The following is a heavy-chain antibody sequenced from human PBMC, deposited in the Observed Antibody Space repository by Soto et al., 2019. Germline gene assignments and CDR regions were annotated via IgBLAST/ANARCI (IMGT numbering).Heavy chain of an antibody. Sequence: ASVKVSCKASRGTFSSYAISWVRQAPGQGLEWMGGIISIFGTANYAQKFQGRVTITADKSTSTAYMELSSLRSEDTAVYYCARDYSYSSSWYEARHWFDPWGQGTLVTVSS. V-gene: IGHV1-69*06. CDR1: RGTFSSYA. D-gene: IGHD6-13*01. CDR2: IISIFGTA. CDR3: ARDYSYSSSWYEARHWFDP. J-gene: IGHJ5*02.